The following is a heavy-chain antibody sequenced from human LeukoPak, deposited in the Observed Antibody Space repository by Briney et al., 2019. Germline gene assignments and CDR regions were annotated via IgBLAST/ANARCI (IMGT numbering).Heavy chain of an antibody. CDR2: VSGSGSST. CDR1: GFTFSSYG. D-gene: IGHD1-26*01. V-gene: IGHV3-23*01. CDR3: AKGSSYRAPYYFDY. J-gene: IGHJ4*02. Sequence: PGGSLRLSCAASGFTFSSYGMNWVRQAPGKGLEWVSAVSGSGSSTDYADSVKGRFTISRDNSKNTLYLQMNSLRAEDTAIYYCAKGSSYRAPYYFDYWGQGTLVTVSS.